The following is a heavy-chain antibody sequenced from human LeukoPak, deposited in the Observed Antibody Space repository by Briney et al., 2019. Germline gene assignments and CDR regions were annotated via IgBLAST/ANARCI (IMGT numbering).Heavy chain of an antibody. CDR2: IYSSGST. D-gene: IGHD6-19*01. CDR1: GGSISGGPYY. Sequence: SETLSLTCTVSGGSISGGPYYWSWIRQPAGKGLEWIGRIYSSGSTNYNPSLKSRVTMSVDTSKNQFSLKLSSVTAADTAVYYCARVLGSEQWLVPDYYYYMDVWGKGTTVTISS. J-gene: IGHJ6*03. CDR3: ARVLGSEQWLVPDYYYYMDV. V-gene: IGHV4-61*02.